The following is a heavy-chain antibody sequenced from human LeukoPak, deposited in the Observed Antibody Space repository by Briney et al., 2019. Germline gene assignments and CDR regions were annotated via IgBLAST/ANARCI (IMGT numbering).Heavy chain of an antibody. J-gene: IGHJ3*02. CDR3: ARGSWGGLNI. V-gene: IGHV6-1*01. D-gene: IGHD1-26*01. Sequence: PSETLSLTCAISGDSVSSNSAAWNWIRQSPSRGLEWLGRTYYRSKWYNDYAVSLKSRITINPDTSKNQFSLQLSSVTAADTAVYYCARGSWGGLNIWGQGTMVTVSS. CDR1: GDSVSSNSAA. CDR2: TYYRSKWYN.